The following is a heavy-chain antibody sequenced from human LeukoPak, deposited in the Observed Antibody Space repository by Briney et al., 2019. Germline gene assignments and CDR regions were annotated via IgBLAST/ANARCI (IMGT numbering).Heavy chain of an antibody. CDR3: ATLAAAAPGAFDI. J-gene: IGHJ3*02. Sequence: GGSLRLSCAASGFTFSSYEMNWVRQAPGKGLEWVSYISSSGSTIYYADSVKGRFTISRDNAKNSLYLQMNSLRAEDTAVYYCATLAAAAPGAFDIWAKGQWSPSLQ. D-gene: IGHD6-13*01. CDR2: ISSSGSTI. V-gene: IGHV3-48*03. CDR1: GFTFSSYE.